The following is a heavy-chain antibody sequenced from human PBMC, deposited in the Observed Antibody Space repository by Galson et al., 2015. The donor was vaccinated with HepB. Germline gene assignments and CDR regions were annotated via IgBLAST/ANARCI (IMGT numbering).Heavy chain of an antibody. CDR3: ASLVASSSWYGGLRYYFDY. CDR1: GASVNSGRYY. CDR2: TYYTGNT. V-gene: IGHV4-61*01. J-gene: IGHJ4*02. D-gene: IGHD6-13*01. Sequence: SETLSLTCTVSGASVNSGRYYWTWVRQPPGKGLEWIGYTYYTGNTNYNASLKSRVTISLDTPQNQFSLRLTSVTAADTAVYYCASLVASSSWYGGLRYYFDYWGLGTLVTVSS.